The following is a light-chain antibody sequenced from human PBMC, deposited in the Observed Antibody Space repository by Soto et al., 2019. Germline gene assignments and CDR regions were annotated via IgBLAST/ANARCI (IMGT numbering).Light chain of an antibody. CDR1: QSLLHKNKNTY. J-gene: IGKJ1*01. CDR3: MQALQTPRT. CDR2: MGF. V-gene: IGKV2-28*01. Sequence: DIVMTQSPLSLPVTPGEAASISCRSSQSLLHKNKNTYFNWYLQKPGQSPQLLIYMGFKRASGVPDRFSGSRSGTYFTLRISRVEAEDAGVYYCMQALQTPRTFGQGTKVEIK.